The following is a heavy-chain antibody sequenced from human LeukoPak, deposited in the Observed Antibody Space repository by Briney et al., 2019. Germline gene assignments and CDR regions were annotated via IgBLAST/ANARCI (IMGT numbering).Heavy chain of an antibody. J-gene: IGHJ6*03. CDR1: GGTFSSYA. CDR2: ISAYNGNT. D-gene: IGHD6-19*01. V-gene: IGHV1-18*01. Sequence: ASVKVSCKASGGTFSSYAISWVRQAPGQGLEWMGWISAYNGNTNYAQKLQGRVTMTTDTSTSTAYMELRSLRSDDTAVYYCARLSGYSSGWELYYYYYYMDVWGKGTTVTVSS. CDR3: ARLSGYSSGWELYYYYYYMDV.